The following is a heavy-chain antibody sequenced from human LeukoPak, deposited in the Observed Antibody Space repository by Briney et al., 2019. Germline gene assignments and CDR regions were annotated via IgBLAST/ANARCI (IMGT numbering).Heavy chain of an antibody. Sequence: SETLSLTCAVYGGSFSGYYWSWIRQPPGKGLEWIGEMNHSGSTNYNPSLKSRVTISVDTSKNQFSLKLSSVTAADAAVYYCARRLGRKFGERFYYYHYMDVWGKGTTVTISS. V-gene: IGHV4-34*01. CDR2: MNHSGST. CDR3: ARRLGRKFGERFYYYHYMDV. D-gene: IGHD3-10*01. CDR1: GGSFSGYY. J-gene: IGHJ6*03.